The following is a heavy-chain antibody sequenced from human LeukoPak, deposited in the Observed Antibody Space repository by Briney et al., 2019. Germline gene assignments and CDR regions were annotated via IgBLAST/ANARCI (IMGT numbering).Heavy chain of an antibody. D-gene: IGHD2-21*01. V-gene: IGHV4-30-4*08. CDR1: GGSISSGDYY. CDR3: ARDIAVNWFDP. Sequence: PSQTLSLTRTVSGGSISSGDYYWSWIRQPPGKGLEWIGYIYYSGSTYYNPSLKSRVTISVDTSKNQFSLKLSSVTAADTAVYYCARDIAVNWFDPWGQGTLVTVSS. CDR2: IYYSGST. J-gene: IGHJ5*02.